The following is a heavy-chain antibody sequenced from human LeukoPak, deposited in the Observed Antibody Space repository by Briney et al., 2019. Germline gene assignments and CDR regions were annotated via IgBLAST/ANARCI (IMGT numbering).Heavy chain of an antibody. CDR2: IRDSGEA. CDR1: GFLVNNYY. J-gene: IGHJ5*02. V-gene: IGHV3-53*01. Sequence: GGSLRLSCRASGFLVNNYYMSWVRQAPGKGLEWVSLIRDSGEAFYADSVKGRFTVSRDNSKNTVYLQMNSLRAEDTAVYYCAKDTRSLGVPVAGDKNWFDPWGQGTLVTVSS. D-gene: IGHD6-19*01. CDR3: AKDTRSLGVPVAGDKNWFDP.